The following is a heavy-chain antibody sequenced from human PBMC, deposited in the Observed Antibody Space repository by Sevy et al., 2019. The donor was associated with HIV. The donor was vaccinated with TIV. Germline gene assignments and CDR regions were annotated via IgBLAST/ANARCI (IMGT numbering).Heavy chain of an antibody. V-gene: IGHV3-53*01. CDR1: GFIVSSNY. CDR2: IYSGGPT. CDR3: VRETTEGDY. Sequence: GGSLRLSCTASGFIVSSNYMTWVRQAPGKGLEWASAIYSGGPTYYAESVKGRFTVSRDNSKNTLYLQMNSLRAEDTAMYYCVRETTEGDYWGQGTLVTVSS. J-gene: IGHJ4*02. D-gene: IGHD4-4*01.